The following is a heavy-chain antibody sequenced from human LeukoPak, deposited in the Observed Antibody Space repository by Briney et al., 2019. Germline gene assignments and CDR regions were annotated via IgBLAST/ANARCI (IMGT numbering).Heavy chain of an antibody. D-gene: IGHD4-23*01. Sequence: WASVKVSCKASGYTFTSYAMHWVRQAPGQGLEWMGWINAGNGNTKYSQKFQGRVTITRDTSASTAYMELSSLRSEDTAVYYCARVAVVVTTYESENFDYWGQGTLVTVSS. CDR1: GYTFTSYA. CDR2: INAGNGNT. V-gene: IGHV1-3*01. J-gene: IGHJ4*02. CDR3: ARVAVVVTTYESENFDY.